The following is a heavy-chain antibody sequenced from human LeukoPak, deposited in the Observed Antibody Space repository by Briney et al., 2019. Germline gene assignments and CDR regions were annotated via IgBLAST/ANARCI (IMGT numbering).Heavy chain of an antibody. CDR2: FDPEDGET. D-gene: IGHD6-19*01. CDR1: GGTFSSYA. J-gene: IGHJ4*02. Sequence: ASVKVSCKASGGTFSSYAISWVRQAPGQGLEWMGGFDPEDGETIYAQKFQGRVTMTEDTSIDTAYMELSSLRSEDTAVYYCATSVGLVEDYWGQGTLVTVSS. CDR3: ATSVGLVEDY. V-gene: IGHV1-24*01.